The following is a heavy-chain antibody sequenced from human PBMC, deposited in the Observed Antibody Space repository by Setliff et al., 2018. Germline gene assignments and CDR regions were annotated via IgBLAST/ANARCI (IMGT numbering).Heavy chain of an antibody. V-gene: IGHV4-61*02. CDR3: ARYNSSAACFDL. D-gene: IGHD1-20*01. CDR1: GDSITSGSDY. J-gene: IGHJ5*02. Sequence: LSLTCTVSGDSITSGSDYWNWIRQPAGRGLEWIGRIFPTGTTNYNPDLKSRVTMSVDTSKKRFSLMLRSMTAADTAIYYCARYNSSAACFDLWGPGTLVTVSS. CDR2: IFPTGTT.